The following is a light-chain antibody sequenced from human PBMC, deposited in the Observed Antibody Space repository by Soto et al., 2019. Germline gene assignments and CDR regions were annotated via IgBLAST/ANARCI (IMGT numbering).Light chain of an antibody. Sequence: QSVLTQPPSVSAAPGQTVTISCSGSSSNIGRNYVSWYQHLPGTAPKLLIYDNDKRPSGIPDRFSGSKSGTSATLGITGLQTGDEADYYCGACDNTVSVVVFGVGI. V-gene: IGLV1-51*01. CDR1: SSNIGRNY. CDR2: DND. J-gene: IGLJ2*01. CDR3: GACDNTVSVVV.